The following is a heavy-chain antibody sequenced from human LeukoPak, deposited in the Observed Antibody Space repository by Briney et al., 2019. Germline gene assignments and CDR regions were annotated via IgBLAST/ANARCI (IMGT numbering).Heavy chain of an antibody. CDR1: GYTFTGYY. D-gene: IGHD1-26*01. V-gene: IGHV1-2*02. Sequence: VASVKVSCKASGYTFTGYYMHWVRQAPGQGLEWMGWINPNSGGTNYAQKFQGRVTMTRDTSISTAYMELSSLRSEDTAVCYCARGPWKKYSGSYTLEYWGQGTLVTVSS. CDR2: INPNSGGT. CDR3: ARGPWKKYSGSYTLEY. J-gene: IGHJ4*02.